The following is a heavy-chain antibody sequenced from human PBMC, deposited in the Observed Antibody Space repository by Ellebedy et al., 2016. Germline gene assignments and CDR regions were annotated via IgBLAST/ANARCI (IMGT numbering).Heavy chain of an antibody. CDR3: ARVQVVVVPAPPELDY. J-gene: IGHJ4*02. V-gene: IGHV3-21*04. Sequence: GESLKISXAASGFTFSTYSMNWVRQAPGKGLEWVSSISSSSSYIYYADSVKGRFTISRDNAKNSLYLQMNSLRAEDTAMYYCARVQVVVVPAPPELDYWGQGTLVTVSS. CDR1: GFTFSTYS. D-gene: IGHD2-2*01. CDR2: ISSSSSYI.